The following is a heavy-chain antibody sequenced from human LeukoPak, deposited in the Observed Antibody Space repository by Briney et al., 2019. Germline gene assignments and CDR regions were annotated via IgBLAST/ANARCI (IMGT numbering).Heavy chain of an antibody. CDR3: ARSVPDYTRFDY. D-gene: IGHD4-11*01. V-gene: IGHV3-23*05. CDR1: GFTFSDYA. J-gene: IGHJ4*02. CDR2: FKTKYNQV. Sequence: GGSLRLSCVASGFTFSDYAMNWVRQAPGKGLEWVSTFKTKYNQVYYAESVRGRFTISTDNSKKTVYLQMNSLRAEDTALYYCARSVPDYTRFDYWGQGALVTVSS.